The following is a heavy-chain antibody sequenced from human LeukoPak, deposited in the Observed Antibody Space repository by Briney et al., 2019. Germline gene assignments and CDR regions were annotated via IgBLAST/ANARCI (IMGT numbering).Heavy chain of an antibody. Sequence: PGGSLRLSCAASGFTFSSYSMNWVRQTPGKGLEWVSLINSGGRTYYADSVKGRFTISRDNSKNTLYLQMNSLRAEDTAVYHWSASAPTLNFD. CDR2: INSGGRT. V-gene: IGHV3-53*01. CDR3: SASAPTLNFD. D-gene: IGHD3-3*01. CDR1: GFTFSSYS. J-gene: IGHJ4*01.